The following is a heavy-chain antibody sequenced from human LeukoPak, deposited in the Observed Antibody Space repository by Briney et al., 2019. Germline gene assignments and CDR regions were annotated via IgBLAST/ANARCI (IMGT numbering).Heavy chain of an antibody. CDR3: ARILWDCSSTSCLDAFDI. Sequence: SVKVSCKASGGTFSSYAISWVRQAPGQGLEWMGGIIPIFGTANYAQKFQGRVAITADESTSTAYMELSSLRSEDTAVYYCARILWDCSSTSCLDAFDIWGQGTMVTVSS. D-gene: IGHD2-2*01. CDR2: IIPIFGTA. CDR1: GGTFSSYA. V-gene: IGHV1-69*13. J-gene: IGHJ3*02.